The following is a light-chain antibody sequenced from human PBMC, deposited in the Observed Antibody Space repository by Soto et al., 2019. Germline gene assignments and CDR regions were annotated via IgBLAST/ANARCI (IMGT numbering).Light chain of an antibody. J-gene: IGKJ4*01. Sequence: DIVMTQSPLSLPVTPGEPASISCRSSQSLDSYGYKYLDWYLQKPGQSPQLLIYLGSNRASGVPDRFSGSVSGTDFTLKISRVEAEDVGVYYCMQALQSPLTFGGGTKVEIK. CDR1: QSLDSYGYKY. V-gene: IGKV2-28*01. CDR2: LGS. CDR3: MQALQSPLT.